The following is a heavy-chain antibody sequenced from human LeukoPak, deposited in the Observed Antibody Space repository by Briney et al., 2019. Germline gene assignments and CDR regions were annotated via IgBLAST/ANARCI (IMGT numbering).Heavy chain of an antibody. CDR3: ARDGGYTEYFDY. CDR1: GFTFDDYG. Sequence: GGSLRLSCAASGFTFDDYGMSWVRQAPGKGLEWVSGINWNGGSTGYADSVKGRFTISRDNAKNSLYLQMNSLRAEDTAVYYCARDGGYTEYFDYWGQGTLVTVSS. V-gene: IGHV3-20*04. D-gene: IGHD6-13*01. CDR2: INWNGGST. J-gene: IGHJ4*02.